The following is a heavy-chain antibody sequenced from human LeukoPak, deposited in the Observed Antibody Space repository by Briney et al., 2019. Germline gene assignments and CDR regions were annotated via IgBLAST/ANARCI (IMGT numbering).Heavy chain of an antibody. J-gene: IGHJ3*02. CDR3: ARQGYYDSSGYYYVRGAFDI. Sequence: GESLKISCQGSGFSFATYWIGWARQMPGTGPEWMGLIYPGDSDTRYSPSFQGQVTISADKSISTAYLQWSSLKASDTAMYYRARQGYYDSSGYYYVRGAFDIWGQGTMVTVSS. CDR2: IYPGDSDT. V-gene: IGHV5-51*01. CDR1: GFSFATYW. D-gene: IGHD3-22*01.